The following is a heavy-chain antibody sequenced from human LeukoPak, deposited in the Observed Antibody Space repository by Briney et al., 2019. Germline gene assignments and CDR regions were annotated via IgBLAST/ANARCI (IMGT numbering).Heavy chain of an antibody. CDR2: IYYSGSAST. Sequence: SETLSLTCTVSGGSISSSSYCWGWIRQPPGKGLEWIGSIYYSGSASTYYNPSLKSRVTISVDTSKNQLSLKLSSVTAADTAVYYCARQIIDPLYYYSGMDVWGQGTTVTVSS. CDR3: ARQIIDPLYYYSGMDV. CDR1: GGSISSSSYC. D-gene: IGHD2/OR15-2a*01. V-gene: IGHV4-39*01. J-gene: IGHJ6*02.